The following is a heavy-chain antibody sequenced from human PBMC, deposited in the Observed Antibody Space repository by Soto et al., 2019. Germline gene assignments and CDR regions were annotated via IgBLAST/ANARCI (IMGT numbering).Heavy chain of an antibody. CDR2: VYHTGTT. CDR3: ARALVTDYNSRDYHYYFAMDV. V-gene: IGHV4-30-4*08. CDR1: GGPVSGDDLY. D-gene: IGHD3-22*01. Sequence: SETLSLTCTVSGGPVSGDDLYWSWIRHLPGKGLEWIANVYHTGTTYYNPSLKSRVSMSVDTSQNQFSLILASVTAADTAVYYCARALVTDYNSRDYHYYFAMDVWGQGTSVTVS. J-gene: IGHJ6*02.